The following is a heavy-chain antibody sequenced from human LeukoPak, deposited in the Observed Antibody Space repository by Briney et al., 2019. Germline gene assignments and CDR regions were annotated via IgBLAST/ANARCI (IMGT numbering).Heavy chain of an antibody. CDR3: ARDEFNYYDSSGYYPTADY. CDR1: GYTFTGYY. V-gene: IGHV1-2*02. CDR2: INPNSGGT. D-gene: IGHD3-22*01. J-gene: IGHJ4*02. Sequence: ASVKVSCKASGYTFTGYYMHWVRQAPGQGLEWMGWINPNSGGTNYAQKFQGRVTMTRDTSISTAYMELSRLRSDDTAVYYCARDEFNYYDSSGYYPTADYWGQGTLVTVSS.